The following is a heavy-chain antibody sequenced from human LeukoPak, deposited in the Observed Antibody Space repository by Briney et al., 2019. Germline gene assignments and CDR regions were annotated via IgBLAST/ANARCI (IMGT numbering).Heavy chain of an antibody. Sequence: SVTVSFKASGYTCTGYYIHWVRQAPGQGLEWMGWINPNSGGTNYAQKFQGRVTMTRDTSISTAYMELSRLRSDDTAVYYCATPPYSSGWYVYFQYWGQGTLVTVSS. CDR2: INPNSGGT. V-gene: IGHV1-2*02. CDR3: ATPPYSSGWYVYFQY. D-gene: IGHD6-19*01. J-gene: IGHJ1*01. CDR1: GYTCTGYY.